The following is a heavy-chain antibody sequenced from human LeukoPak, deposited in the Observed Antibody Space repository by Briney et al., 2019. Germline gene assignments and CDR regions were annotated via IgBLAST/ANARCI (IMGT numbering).Heavy chain of an antibody. V-gene: IGHV3-11*01. Sequence: PGGSLRLSCAASGFTFSDYYMSWIRQAPGKGLEWVSYISSSGSTIYYADSVKGRFTISRDNAKNSLYLQMNSLKTEDTAVYYCARGLSGTWPWYFDDWGQGTLVTVSS. D-gene: IGHD1-26*01. CDR1: GFTFSDYY. J-gene: IGHJ4*02. CDR3: ARGLSGTWPWYFDD. CDR2: ISSSGSTI.